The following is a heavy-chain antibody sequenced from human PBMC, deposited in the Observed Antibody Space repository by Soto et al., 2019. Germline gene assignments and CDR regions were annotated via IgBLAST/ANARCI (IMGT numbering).Heavy chain of an antibody. J-gene: IGHJ6*02. Sequence: GASVKVSCKSSGYTFTDYYMYWLRLAPGQGLEWMGWINPNSGETNYPQKFQGRVSLTSDTSLSTAYMELTSLRSDDTAVYYCATMLYYYYALDVWGQGTTVTVSS. CDR1: GYTFTDYY. CDR3: ATMLYYYYALDV. CDR2: INPNSGET. D-gene: IGHD3-16*01. V-gene: IGHV1-2*02.